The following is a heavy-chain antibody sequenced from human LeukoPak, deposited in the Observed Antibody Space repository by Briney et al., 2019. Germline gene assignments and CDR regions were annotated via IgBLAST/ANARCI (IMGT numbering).Heavy chain of an antibody. Sequence: GGSLRLSCAASGFTLSSYGVHWVRQAPGKGLEWVAVIWYDGSNKYYADSVKGRFTISRDNSKNTLYLQMNSLRAEDTAVYYCARGFGDCSSTSCYGITIFGVDLFDYWGRGTLVTVSS. V-gene: IGHV3-33*01. CDR1: GFTLSSYG. D-gene: IGHD2-2*01. CDR2: IWYDGSNK. J-gene: IGHJ4*02. CDR3: ARGFGDCSSTSCYGITIFGVDLFDY.